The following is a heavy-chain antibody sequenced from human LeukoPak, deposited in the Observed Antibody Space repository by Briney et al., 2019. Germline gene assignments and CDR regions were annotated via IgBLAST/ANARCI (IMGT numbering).Heavy chain of an antibody. CDR2: IYTSGST. J-gene: IGHJ2*01. V-gene: IGHV4-4*07. CDR1: GGSISSYY. D-gene: IGHD6-13*01. Sequence: SETLSLTCTVSGGSISSYYWSWIRQPAGKGLEWIGRIYTSGSTNYNPSLKSRVTMSVDTSKNQFSLKLSSVTAADTAVYYCARSHSIRQYHWYFDLWGRGTLVTVSS. CDR3: ARSHSIRQYHWYFDL.